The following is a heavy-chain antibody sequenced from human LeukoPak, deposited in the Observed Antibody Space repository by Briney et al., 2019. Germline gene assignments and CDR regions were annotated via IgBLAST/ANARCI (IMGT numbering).Heavy chain of an antibody. CDR1: GFTSSSYG. D-gene: IGHD1-26*01. CDR3: ATSKYSGSY. CDR2: ISGSGGRI. J-gene: IGHJ4*02. Sequence: GGSLRLSCAASGFTSSSYGMSWVRQAPGKGLEWVSAISGSGGRIYYGASVKGRFTISRDNSKNTLNLQMNSLRAEDTAVYYCATSKYSGSYWGQGTLVTVSS. V-gene: IGHV3-23*01.